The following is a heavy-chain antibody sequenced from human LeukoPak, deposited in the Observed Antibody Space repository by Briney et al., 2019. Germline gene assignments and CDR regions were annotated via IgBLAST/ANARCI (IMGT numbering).Heavy chain of an antibody. CDR3: VRRRYNYGFDS. V-gene: IGHV4-4*02. J-gene: IGHJ4*02. CDR2: VYHSGST. D-gene: IGHD5-18*01. CDR1: GDSISGSNW. Sequence: KPSETLSPTCDVSGDSISGSNWWNWVRQPPGKGLEWIGGVYHSGSTNYNPSLKSRVTMSVDKSKNQFSLELRSVTAADTAVFYCVRRRYNYGFDSWGQGTLVTVSS.